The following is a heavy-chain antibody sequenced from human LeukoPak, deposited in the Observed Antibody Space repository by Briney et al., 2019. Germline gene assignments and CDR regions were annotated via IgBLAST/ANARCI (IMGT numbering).Heavy chain of an antibody. V-gene: IGHV3-7*05. Sequence: GGSLRLSCAASGFTFSSYWMSWVRQAPGKGLEWVANIKQDGSEKYYVDSVKGRFTISRDNAKNSLYLQMNSLRAEDTALYYCATYSFDRGYYFDYWGQGTLVTVSS. J-gene: IGHJ4*02. CDR3: ATYSFDRGYYFDY. CDR1: GFTFSSYW. CDR2: IKQDGSEK. D-gene: IGHD3-22*01.